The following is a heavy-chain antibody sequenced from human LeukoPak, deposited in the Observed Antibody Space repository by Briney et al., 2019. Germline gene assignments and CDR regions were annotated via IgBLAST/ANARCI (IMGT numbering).Heavy chain of an antibody. Sequence: SETLSLTCTVSSGCISSGSYCWSRIRQPPGKGLEWIGSIYYSGSTYYNPSLKSRVTISVDTSKNQFSLKLSSVTAADTAVYYCARDARPGYSYGSPLSYYYYMDVWGKGTTVTVSS. CDR2: IYYSGST. D-gene: IGHD5-18*01. J-gene: IGHJ6*03. CDR3: ARDARPGYSYGSPLSYYYYMDV. V-gene: IGHV4-39*07. CDR1: SGCISSGSYC.